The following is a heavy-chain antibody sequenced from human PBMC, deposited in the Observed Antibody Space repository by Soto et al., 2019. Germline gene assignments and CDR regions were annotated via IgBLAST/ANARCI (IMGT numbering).Heavy chain of an antibody. J-gene: IGHJ5*02. CDR1: GGSISSGGYY. Sequence: PSETLSLTCTVSGGSISSGGYYWSWIRQHPGKGLEWIGYIYYSGSTYYNPSLKSRVTISVDTSKNQFSLKLSSVTAADTAVYYCARDRALWFGELLPSGSLDPWGQGTLVTVSS. CDR2: IYYSGST. V-gene: IGHV4-31*03. CDR3: ARDRALWFGELLPSGSLDP. D-gene: IGHD3-10*01.